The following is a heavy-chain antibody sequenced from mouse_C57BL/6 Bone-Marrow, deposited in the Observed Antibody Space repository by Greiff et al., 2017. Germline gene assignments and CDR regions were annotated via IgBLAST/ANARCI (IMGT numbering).Heavy chain of an antibody. J-gene: IGHJ2*01. CDR1: GYTFTRYW. CDR3: AGDYYGSSYVDY. V-gene: IGHV1-7*01. CDR2: INPSSGYT. D-gene: IGHD1-1*01. Sequence: LQQSGAELAKPGASVTLSCKDSGYTFTRYWMHWVKQRPGQGLEWIGYINPSSGYTKHNQKFKDKATLTADKSSSTAYMQLSSLTYEDSAVYYCAGDYYGSSYVDYWGQGTTLTVSS.